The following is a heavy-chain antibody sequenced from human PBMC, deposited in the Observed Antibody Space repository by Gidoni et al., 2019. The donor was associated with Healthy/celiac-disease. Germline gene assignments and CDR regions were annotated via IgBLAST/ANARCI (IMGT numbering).Heavy chain of an antibody. CDR2: IKQDGSEK. J-gene: IGHJ4*02. CDR1: GFPFSSYW. D-gene: IGHD5-18*01. Sequence: EVQLVESGGGLVQPGGSLRLSCAASGFPFSSYWMSWVRQAPGKGLEWVANIKQDGSEKYYVDSVKGRFTISRDNAKNSLYLQMNSLRAEDTAVYYCAREKGGYSYVIDYWGQGTLVTVSS. V-gene: IGHV3-7*05. CDR3: AREKGGYSYVIDY.